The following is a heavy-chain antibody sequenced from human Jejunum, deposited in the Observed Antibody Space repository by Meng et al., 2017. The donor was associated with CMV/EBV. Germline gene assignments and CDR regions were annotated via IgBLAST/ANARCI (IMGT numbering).Heavy chain of an antibody. V-gene: IGHV3-66*01. J-gene: IGHJ5*01. Sequence: QLVESGGGLVQPGGSLRLSCAVSGISVTTNYMTWVRQTPGKGLEWVSVIYSGGDKTYYADYVKGRFTISRDSSRNTLYLQMTSLRAGDTALYYCARGAMSFESWGQGTLVTVSS. CDR1: GISVTTNY. CDR2: IYSGGDKT. CDR3: ARGAMSFES.